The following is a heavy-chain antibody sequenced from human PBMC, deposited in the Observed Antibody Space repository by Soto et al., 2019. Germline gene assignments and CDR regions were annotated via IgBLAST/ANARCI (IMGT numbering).Heavy chain of an antibody. CDR1: NASISSSNW. CDR3: VRDEAHYDILTGSSLGRAFDI. D-gene: IGHD3-9*01. CDR2: IYHTGRT. Sequence: QVQLQESGPSLVKPSGTLSLTCVITNASISSSNWWSWVRQAPGKGLEWIGEIYHTGRTNYAPSLKSRVIMSIVKSNNRFSLRLTSLTAADTAVYYCVRDEAHYDILTGSSLGRAFDIWGQGTMVTVSS. J-gene: IGHJ3*02. V-gene: IGHV4-4*02.